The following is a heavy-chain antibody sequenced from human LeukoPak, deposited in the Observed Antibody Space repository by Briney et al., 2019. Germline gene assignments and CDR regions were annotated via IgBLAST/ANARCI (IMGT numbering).Heavy chain of an antibody. V-gene: IGHV4-59*01. Sequence: SETLSLTCTVSGGSISSYYWSWIRQPPGKGLEWIGYIYYSGSTNYNPSLKSRVTISVDTSKNQFSLKLSSVTAADTAVYYCARGQTHLTGYYNRHAFDIWGQGTTVTVSS. CDR3: ARGQTHLTGYYNRHAFDI. CDR1: GGSISSYY. J-gene: IGHJ3*02. D-gene: IGHD3-9*01. CDR2: IYYSGST.